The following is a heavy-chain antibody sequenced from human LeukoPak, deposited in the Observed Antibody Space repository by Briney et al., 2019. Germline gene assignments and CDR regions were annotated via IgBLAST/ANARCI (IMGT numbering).Heavy chain of an antibody. J-gene: IGHJ4*02. D-gene: IGHD6-13*01. Sequence: SETLSLTCTVSGGSISSSSYYWGWIRQPPGTGLEWIGNIYYSGSTYYNPSLESRVTMSLDTSKNQFSLKLSSVTAADTAVYYCGYSSSWASDEIDYWGQGTLVTVSS. CDR2: IYYSGST. V-gene: IGHV4-39*07. CDR3: GYSSSWASDEIDY. CDR1: GGSISSSSYY.